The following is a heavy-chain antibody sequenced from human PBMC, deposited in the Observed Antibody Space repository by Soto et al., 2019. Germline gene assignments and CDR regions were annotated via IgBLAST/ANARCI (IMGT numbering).Heavy chain of an antibody. D-gene: IGHD1-26*01. CDR1: GFTFSSYE. CDR2: ISSSGGTI. CDR3: ARGPVIVYSGSPEAAFDI. J-gene: IGHJ3*02. Sequence: PGGSLRLSCAASGFTFSSYEMNWVRQAPGKGLEWVSYISSSGGTIYHAESVKGRFTISRDNAKNSLYLQMNSLRVEDTAVYYCARGPVIVYSGSPEAAFDIWGQGTMVTVSS. V-gene: IGHV3-48*03.